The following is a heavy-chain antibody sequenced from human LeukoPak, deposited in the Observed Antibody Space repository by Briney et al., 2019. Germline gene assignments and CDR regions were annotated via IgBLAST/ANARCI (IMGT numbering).Heavy chain of an antibody. J-gene: IGHJ5*02. CDR1: GGSISSSSYY. V-gene: IGHV4-39*01. CDR3: ALPHSGSSGWFDP. Sequence: SETLSLTCAVSGGSISSSSYYWGWIRQPPGKGLEWIGSIYYSGSTYYNPSLKSRVTISVDTSKNQFSLKLSSVTAADTAVYYCALPHSGSSGWFDPWGQGTLVTVSS. CDR2: IYYSGST. D-gene: IGHD6-13*01.